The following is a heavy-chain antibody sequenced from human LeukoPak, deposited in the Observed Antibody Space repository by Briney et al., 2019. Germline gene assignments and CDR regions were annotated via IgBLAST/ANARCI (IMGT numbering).Heavy chain of an antibody. J-gene: IGHJ3*02. CDR1: GYTFTVYY. CDR3: ARVYYYDSSGWDAFDI. Sequence: ASVKVSFKASGYTFTVYYMHWVRQAPGQGLEWMGIINPSGGSTSYAQKVQVRVTITRDTSTTTVYMELSSLRSEDTAVYYCARVYYYDSSGWDAFDIWGQGTMVTVSS. V-gene: IGHV1-46*01. CDR2: INPSGGST. D-gene: IGHD3-22*01.